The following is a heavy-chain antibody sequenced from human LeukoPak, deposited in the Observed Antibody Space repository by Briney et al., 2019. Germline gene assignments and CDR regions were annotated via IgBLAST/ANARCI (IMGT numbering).Heavy chain of an antibody. CDR1: GGSISSYY. J-gene: IGHJ3*02. V-gene: IGHV4-59*08. CDR3: ARHRIYDILTGYCNYDASDI. Sequence: PSETLSLTCTVSGGSISSYYWSWIRQPPGKGLEWIGYIYYSGSTNYNPSLKSRVTISVDTSKNQFSLKLSSVTAADTAVYYCARHRIYDILTGYCNYDASDIWGQGTMVTVSS. CDR2: IYYSGST. D-gene: IGHD3-9*01.